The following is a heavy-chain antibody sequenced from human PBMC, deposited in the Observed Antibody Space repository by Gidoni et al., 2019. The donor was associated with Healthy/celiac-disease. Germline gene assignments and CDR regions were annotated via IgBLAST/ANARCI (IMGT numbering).Heavy chain of an antibody. CDR2: IIPILGIA. D-gene: IGHD5-18*01. Sequence: QVQLVQSGAEVKKPGSSVKVSCKASGGTFSSYTISWVRQAPGQGLEWMGRIIPILGIANYAQKFQGRVTITADKSTSTAYMELSSLRSEDTAVYYCARRKAAMAYDAFDIWGQGTMVTVSS. CDR1: GGTFSSYT. V-gene: IGHV1-69*02. CDR3: ARRKAAMAYDAFDI. J-gene: IGHJ3*02.